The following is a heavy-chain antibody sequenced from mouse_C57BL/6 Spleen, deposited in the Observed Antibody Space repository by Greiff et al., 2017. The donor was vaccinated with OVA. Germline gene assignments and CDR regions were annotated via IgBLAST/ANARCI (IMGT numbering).Heavy chain of an antibody. Sequence: VQLQQSGAELVRPGASVTLSCKASGYTFTDYEMHWVKQTPVHGLEWIGAIDPETGGTAYNQKFKGKAILTADKSSSTAYMELRSLTSEDSAVYYCTRRGDGYVPDYWGQGTTLTVSS. CDR3: TRRGDGYVPDY. J-gene: IGHJ2*01. V-gene: IGHV1-15*01. CDR2: IDPETGGT. D-gene: IGHD2-2*01. CDR1: GYTFTDYE.